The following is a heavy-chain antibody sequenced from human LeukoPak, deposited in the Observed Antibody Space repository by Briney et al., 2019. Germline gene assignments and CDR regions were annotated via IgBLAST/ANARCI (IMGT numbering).Heavy chain of an antibody. Sequence: GGSLRLSCAASGFIFSNYGMHWVRQAPGKGLEWVAVIWYDGSNKYYADSVKGRFTISRDNSKNTLYLQMNSLRAEDTAVYYCARGSTMVRGVIDYWGQGTLVTVSS. CDR1: GFIFSNYG. J-gene: IGHJ4*02. D-gene: IGHD3-10*01. V-gene: IGHV3-33*08. CDR2: IWYDGSNK. CDR3: ARGSTMVRGVIDY.